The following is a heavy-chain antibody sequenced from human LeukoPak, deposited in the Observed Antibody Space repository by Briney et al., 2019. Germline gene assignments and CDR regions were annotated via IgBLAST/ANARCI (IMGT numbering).Heavy chain of an antibody. CDR3: ARADYGGVLNYYYYMDV. Sequence: ASVTVSCKSSGYTFTGYYMHWVRPAPARGGEWMGWINPKSGGTNNPQKFQGRVTMTRDTSISTAYMELSSLRSEDTAVYYCARADYGGVLNYYYYMDVWGKGTTVTVSS. J-gene: IGHJ6*03. CDR1: GYTFTGYY. CDR2: INPKSGGT. D-gene: IGHD4-23*01. V-gene: IGHV1-2*02.